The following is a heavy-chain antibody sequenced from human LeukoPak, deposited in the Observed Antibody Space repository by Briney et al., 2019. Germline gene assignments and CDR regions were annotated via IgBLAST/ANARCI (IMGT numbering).Heavy chain of an antibody. J-gene: IGHJ4*02. V-gene: IGHV4-34*01. D-gene: IGHD6-19*01. CDR2: INHSGST. CDR1: GGSFSGYY. Sequence: SETLSLTCAVYGGSFSGYYWSWIRQPPGKGLEWIGEINHSGSTNYNPSLKSRVTISVDTSKNHFSLKLSSVTAVDTAVYYCARMSIAVAGTPYWGQGTLVTVSS. CDR3: ARMSIAVAGTPY.